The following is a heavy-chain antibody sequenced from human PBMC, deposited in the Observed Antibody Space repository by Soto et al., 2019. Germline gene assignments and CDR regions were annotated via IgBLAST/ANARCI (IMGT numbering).Heavy chain of an antibody. D-gene: IGHD5-18*01. V-gene: IGHV4-34*01. J-gene: IGHJ4*02. CDR1: GGSFSGYY. Sequence: QVQLQQWGAGLLKPSETLSLTCAVYGGSFSGYYWSWIRQPPGKGLEWIGEINHSGSTNYNPSLKSRVTISVGTSKNQFSLKLSSVTAADTAVYYCATFESGGGYSYGSGGYLGQGTLVTVSS. CDR2: INHSGST. CDR3: ATFESGGGYSYGSGGY.